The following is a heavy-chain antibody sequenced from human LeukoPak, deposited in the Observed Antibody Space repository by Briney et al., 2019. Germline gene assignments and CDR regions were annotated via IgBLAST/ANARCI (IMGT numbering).Heavy chain of an antibody. CDR1: GFTFSSYG. J-gene: IGHJ4*02. Sequence: GGSLRLSCAASGFTFSSYGMHWVRQAPGKGLVWVSRINPDGSTTSYADSVKGRFTISRDSAKNTLYLQMNSLRAEDTAVYYCAKVLAAAEDYWGQGTLVTVSS. CDR2: INPDGSTT. V-gene: IGHV3-74*01. D-gene: IGHD6-13*01. CDR3: AKVLAAAEDY.